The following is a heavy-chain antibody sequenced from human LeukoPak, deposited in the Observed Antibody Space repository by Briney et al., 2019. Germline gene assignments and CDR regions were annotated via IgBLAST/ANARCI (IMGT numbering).Heavy chain of an antibody. CDR1: GGTFSSYA. J-gene: IGHJ6*03. CDR3: ASMYSSSWYWSAYYYYYYMDV. V-gene: IGHV1-69*06. D-gene: IGHD6-13*01. Sequence: SVKVSCKASGGTFSSYAISWVRQAPGQGLEWMGGIIPIFGTANYAQKFQGRVTITADKSTSTAYMELSSLRSEDTAVYYCASMYSSSWYWSAYYYYYYMDVWGKGTTVTVSS. CDR2: IIPIFGTA.